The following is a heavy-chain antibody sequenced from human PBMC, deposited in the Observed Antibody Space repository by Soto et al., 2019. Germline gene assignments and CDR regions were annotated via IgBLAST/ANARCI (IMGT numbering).Heavy chain of an antibody. D-gene: IGHD6-6*01. CDR3: ARVQYSSSSYAFDI. J-gene: IGHJ3*02. CDR1: GFTVSSNY. CDR2: IYSGGST. Sequence: GGSLRLSCAASGFTVSSNYMSWVRQAPGKGLEWVSVIYSGGSTYYADSVKGRFTISRDNSKNTLYLQMNSLRAEDTAVYYCARVQYSSSSYAFDIWGQGTMVTVSS. V-gene: IGHV3-53*01.